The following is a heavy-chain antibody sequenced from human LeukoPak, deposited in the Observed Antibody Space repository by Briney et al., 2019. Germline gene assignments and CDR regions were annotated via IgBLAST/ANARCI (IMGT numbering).Heavy chain of an antibody. V-gene: IGHV3-30-3*01. J-gene: IGHJ4*02. CDR1: GFTFSSYA. CDR3: ARGYSGSSPLNY. D-gene: IGHD1-26*01. CDR2: ISYDGSNR. Sequence: PGRSLRLSCAASGFTFSSYALHWVRQAPGKGLEWVTVISYDGSNRYYADSVKGRFTISRDNSKNTLYLQMNSLRAEDTAVYYCARGYSGSSPLNYWGQGTLVTVSS.